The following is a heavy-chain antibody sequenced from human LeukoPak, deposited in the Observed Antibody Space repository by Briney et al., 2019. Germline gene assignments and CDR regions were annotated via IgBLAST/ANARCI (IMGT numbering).Heavy chain of an antibody. J-gene: IGHJ5*02. CDR1: GGSISSGDYY. Sequence: PSQTLSLTCTVSGGSISSGDYYWSWIRQPPGKGQEWIGYIYYSGSTYHNPSLKSRVTISVDTSKNQFSLKLSSVTAADTAVYYCASELRNNWFDPWGQGTLVTVSS. CDR3: ASELRNNWFDP. V-gene: IGHV4-30-4*08. D-gene: IGHD1-26*01. CDR2: IYYSGST.